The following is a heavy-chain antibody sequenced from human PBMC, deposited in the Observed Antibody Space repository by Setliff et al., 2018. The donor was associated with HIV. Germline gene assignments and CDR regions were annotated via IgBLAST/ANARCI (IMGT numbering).Heavy chain of an antibody. Sequence: ASVKVSCKASGYTLSSHYIHWVRQAPGHRPEWVGWINPQTGGTNFAQKFQGRITMTSDTSVNTVFIELSRLKSDDTALYYCARDLRNSNTLFGVLNFVFDLWGQGTRVTVSS. J-gene: IGHJ4*02. CDR1: GYTLSSHY. D-gene: IGHD3-3*01. V-gene: IGHV1-2*02. CDR2: INPQTGGT. CDR3: ARDLRNSNTLFGVLNFVFDL.